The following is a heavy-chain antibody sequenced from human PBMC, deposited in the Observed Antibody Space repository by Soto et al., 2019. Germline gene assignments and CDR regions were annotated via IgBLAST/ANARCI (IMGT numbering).Heavy chain of an antibody. J-gene: IGHJ4*02. CDR1: GFTFRSYP. CDR2: MSYDGGNE. Sequence: QVQLVESGGGVVQPGRSLRLSCEASGFTFRSYPMHWVRQAPGKGLEWVAVMSYDGGNEYYADSVKGRFTISRDNSKNTLYLQMNSLRAEDTAVYYCARDHYFDYWGQGTLFTVSS. CDR3: ARDHYFDY. V-gene: IGHV3-30*04.